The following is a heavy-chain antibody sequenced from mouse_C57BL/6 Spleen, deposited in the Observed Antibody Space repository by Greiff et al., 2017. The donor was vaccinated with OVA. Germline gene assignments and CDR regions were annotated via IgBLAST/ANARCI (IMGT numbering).Heavy chain of an antibody. CDR3: ARWVTTVVAWYFDV. CDR1: GFSLSTFGMG. CDR2: IWWDDDK. J-gene: IGHJ1*03. D-gene: IGHD1-1*01. Sequence: QVTLKESGPGILQPSQTLSLTCSFSGFSLSTFGMGVGWLRQPSGKGLEWLAHIWWDDDKSYNPALKSRLTISKDTSKNQVFLKIANVDTADTATYYCARWVTTVVAWYFDVWGTGTTVTVSS. V-gene: IGHV8-8*01.